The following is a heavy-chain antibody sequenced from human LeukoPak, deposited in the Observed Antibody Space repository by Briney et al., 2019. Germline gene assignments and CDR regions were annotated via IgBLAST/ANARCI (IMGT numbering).Heavy chain of an antibody. V-gene: IGHV4-39*02. CDR3: AREAYCRSDCYSSAY. Sequence: SETLSLTSTVSVGSMSSSSWYRGWIRQPPGKGLEWIGSIYYSGSTYYNPSLKSRVTISVDTSKNQFSLKLSSVTAADTAVYYCAREAYCRSDCYSSAYWGQGTLVTVSS. D-gene: IGHD2-21*02. J-gene: IGHJ4*02. CDR1: VGSMSSSSWY. CDR2: IYYSGST.